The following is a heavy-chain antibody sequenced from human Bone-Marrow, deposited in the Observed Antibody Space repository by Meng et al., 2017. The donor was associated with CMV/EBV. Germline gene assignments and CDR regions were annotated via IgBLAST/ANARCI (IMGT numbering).Heavy chain of an antibody. Sequence: GESLKISCAASGFTFSSYGMHWVRKAPGKGLEWVAFIRYDGSNKYYADSVKGRFTISRDNSKNTLYLQMNSLRAEDTAVYYCAKVIHLGYCSSTSCYLNYYYYGMDVWGQGTTVTVSS. CDR3: AKVIHLGYCSSTSCYLNYYYYGMDV. V-gene: IGHV3-30*02. J-gene: IGHJ6*02. CDR1: GFTFSSYG. CDR2: IRYDGSNK. D-gene: IGHD2-2*01.